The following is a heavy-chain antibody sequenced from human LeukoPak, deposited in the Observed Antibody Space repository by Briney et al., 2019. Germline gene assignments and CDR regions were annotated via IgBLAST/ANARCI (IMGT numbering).Heavy chain of an antibody. Sequence: SVEVSCKASGGTFSSYAISWVRQAPGQGLEWMGGIIPIFGTANYAQKFQGRVTITADESTSTAYMELSSLRSEDTAVYYCARGRKGLYSDAFDIWGQGTMVTVSS. CDR3: ARGRKGLYSDAFDI. CDR1: GGTFSSYA. CDR2: IIPIFGTA. J-gene: IGHJ3*02. D-gene: IGHD2-21*01. V-gene: IGHV1-69*13.